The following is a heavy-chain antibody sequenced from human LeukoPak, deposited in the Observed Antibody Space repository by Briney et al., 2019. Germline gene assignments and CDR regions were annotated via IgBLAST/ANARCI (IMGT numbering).Heavy chain of an antibody. CDR2: IYYSGST. CDR1: GGSISSYY. V-gene: IGHV4-59*08. CDR3: ASHIAVAGPFDY. D-gene: IGHD6-19*01. J-gene: IGHJ4*02. Sequence: PSETLSLTCTVSGGSISSYYWSWIRQPPGKGLEWIGYIYYSGSTNYNPSLKSRVTISVDTSKNQFSLKLSSVTAAATAVYYCASHIAVAGPFDYWGQGTLVTVSS.